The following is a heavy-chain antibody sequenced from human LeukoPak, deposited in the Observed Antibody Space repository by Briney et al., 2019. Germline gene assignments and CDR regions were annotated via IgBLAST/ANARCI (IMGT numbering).Heavy chain of an antibody. V-gene: IGHV3-21*01. Sequence: GGSLRLSCAASGFTFSSYSMNWVRQAPGKGLEWVSSISSRSSYIYYADSVKGRFTISRDNAKNSLYLQMNSLRAEDTAVYYCARPDEQQLVRDAFDIWGQGTMVTVSS. CDR2: ISSRSSYI. D-gene: IGHD6-13*01. J-gene: IGHJ3*02. CDR1: GFTFSSYS. CDR3: ARPDEQQLVRDAFDI.